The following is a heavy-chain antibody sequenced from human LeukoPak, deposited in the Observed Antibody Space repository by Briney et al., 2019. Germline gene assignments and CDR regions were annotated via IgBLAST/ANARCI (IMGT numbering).Heavy chain of an antibody. CDR3: ARRTMVRGVTNWFDP. Sequence: PSETLSLTCAVYGGSFSGYYWSWIRQPPGKGLEWIGEINYSGSTNYNPSLKSRVTISVDTSKNQFSLKLSSVTAADTAVYYCARRTMVRGVTNWFDPWGQGTLVTVSS. D-gene: IGHD3-10*01. J-gene: IGHJ5*02. V-gene: IGHV4-34*01. CDR1: GGSFSGYY. CDR2: INYSGST.